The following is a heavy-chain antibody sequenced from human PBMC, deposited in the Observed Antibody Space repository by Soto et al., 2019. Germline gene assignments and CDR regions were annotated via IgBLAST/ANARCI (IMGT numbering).Heavy chain of an antibody. Sequence: PSETLSLTCTVSGDSVNNYYWSWIRQPPGKRLEWIGCIYYTGSTTYNPSLETRVTMSVDTSKNQFSLKLNSVNAADTAVYYCAKYRRTEAEGFTLDYWGRGTLVTVSS. CDR1: GDSVNNYY. J-gene: IGHJ4*02. V-gene: IGHV4-59*02. D-gene: IGHD6-13*01. CDR2: IYYTGST. CDR3: AKYRRTEAEGFTLDY.